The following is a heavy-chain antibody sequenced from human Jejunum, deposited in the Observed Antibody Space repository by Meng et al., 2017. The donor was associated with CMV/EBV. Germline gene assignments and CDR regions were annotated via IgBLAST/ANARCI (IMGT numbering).Heavy chain of an antibody. D-gene: IGHD3-16*02. CDR2: IRNSGAS. CDR1: GAISNYY. V-gene: IGHV4-59*01. CDR3: ARSRVWGTYRPYYFDS. Sequence: GAISNYYWSWIRQAPGKGLEWIGYIRNSGASNYNPSLKSRVTIIMDMSKDQFSLDLHSVTAADTAVYYCARSRVWGTYRPYYFDSWGQGTLGTVSS. J-gene: IGHJ4*02.